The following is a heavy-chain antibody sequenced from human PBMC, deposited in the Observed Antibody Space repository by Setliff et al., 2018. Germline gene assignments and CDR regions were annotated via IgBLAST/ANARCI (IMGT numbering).Heavy chain of an antibody. D-gene: IGHD3-16*02. V-gene: IGHV3-48*03. CDR2: INSGGTKI. J-gene: IGHJ5*02. CDR1: GFFFRSYE. CDR3: VNSYRGYDDYPDH. Sequence: LRLSCAASGFFFRSYEMNWVRQTPGKGLEWVSYINSGGTKIYYADSVKGRFTISRDNAKNSLYLQMNSLRVEDTAVYYCVNSYRGYDDYPDHWGQGTLVTSPQ.